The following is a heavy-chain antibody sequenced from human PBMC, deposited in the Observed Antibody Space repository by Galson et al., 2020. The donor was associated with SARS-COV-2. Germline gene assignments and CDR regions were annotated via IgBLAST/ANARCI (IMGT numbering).Heavy chain of an antibody. Sequence: GESLKISCAASGFTFSSYSMNWVRQAPGKGLEWVSSISSSSSYIYYADSVKGRFTISRDNAKNSLYLQMNSLRAEDTAVYYCARDVGGLEPDYWGQGTLVTGSS. CDR2: ISSSSSYI. CDR3: ARDVGGLEPDY. V-gene: IGHV3-21*01. D-gene: IGHD3-16*01. CDR1: GFTFSSYS. J-gene: IGHJ4*02.